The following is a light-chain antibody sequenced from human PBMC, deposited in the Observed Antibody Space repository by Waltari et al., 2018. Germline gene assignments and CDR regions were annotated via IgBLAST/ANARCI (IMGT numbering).Light chain of an antibody. CDR2: DAS. Sequence: EIVLTQSPGTLSLSPGERATLSCRASQSVSNYVAWYQQKPGQSPRLLIYDASSRATGIPARFSGSGSGTDFTLTISSLEPEDFAVYYCQRCSSSPPEVAFGGGTTVESK. J-gene: IGKJ4*01. V-gene: IGKV3-11*01. CDR1: QSVSNY. CDR3: QRCSSSPPEVA.